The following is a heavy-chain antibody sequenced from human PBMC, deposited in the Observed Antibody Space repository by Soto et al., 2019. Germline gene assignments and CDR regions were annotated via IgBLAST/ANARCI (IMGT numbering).Heavy chain of an antibody. CDR1: GGSISSYY. CDR2: IYYSGST. J-gene: IGHJ4*02. V-gene: IGHV4-59*01. CDR3: ARARFAGPFDY. Sequence: SETLSLTCTVPGGSISSYYWSWIRQPPGKGLEWIGYIYYSGSTNYNPSLKSRVTISVDTSKNQFSLKLSSVTAADTAVYYCARARFAGPFDYWGQGTLVTVSS.